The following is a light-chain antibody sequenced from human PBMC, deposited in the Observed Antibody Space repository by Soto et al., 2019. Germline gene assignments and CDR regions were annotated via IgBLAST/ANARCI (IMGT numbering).Light chain of an antibody. J-gene: IGKJ3*01. CDR3: LQRSNWPPMFT. CDR1: QSVSTY. V-gene: IGKV3-11*01. CDR2: DAS. Sequence: EIVLTQSPATLSFSPGGRATLSCRASQSVSTYLAWYQQKPGQAPRLLIYDASNRATGIPARFSGSGSGTDFTLTISGLEPEDSAVYYCLQRSNWPPMFTFGPGTKVDIK.